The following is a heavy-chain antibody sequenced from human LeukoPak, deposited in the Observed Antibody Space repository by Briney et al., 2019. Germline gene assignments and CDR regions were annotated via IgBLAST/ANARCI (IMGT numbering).Heavy chain of an antibody. V-gene: IGHV4-59*01. CDR2: IYYSGST. CDR3: ARGRVYSSGWYWDY. D-gene: IGHD6-19*01. J-gene: IGHJ4*02. CDR1: GGSPNSYY. Sequence: SETLSLTCTVSGGSPNSYYWSWLRQPPGKGLEWIGYIYYSGSTENNPSLKSRVTISVDTSKNQFSLKLSSVTAADTAVYYCARGRVYSSGWYWDYWGQGTLVTVSS.